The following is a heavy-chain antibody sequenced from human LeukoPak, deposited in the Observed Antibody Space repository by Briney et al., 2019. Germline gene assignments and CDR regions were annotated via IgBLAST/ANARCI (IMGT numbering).Heavy chain of an antibody. J-gene: IGHJ5*02. Sequence: PGGSLRLSCAASGFTFSSYAMSWVRQPPGKGLEWIGSIYYTGNSFYNPSLQSRLTISIDTSRNQFSLKLSSVTAADTAMYYCARDYYMLRGLHWFDPWGHGTMVTVSS. D-gene: IGHD3-10*01. CDR2: IYYTGNS. CDR3: ARDYYMLRGLHWFDP. V-gene: IGHV4-39*07. CDR1: GFTFSSYA.